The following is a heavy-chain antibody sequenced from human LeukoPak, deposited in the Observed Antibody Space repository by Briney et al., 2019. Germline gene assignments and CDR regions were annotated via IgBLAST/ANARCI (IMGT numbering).Heavy chain of an antibody. CDR2: ISAYNGNT. V-gene: IGHV1-18*01. J-gene: IGHJ6*02. CDR1: GYTFTSYG. Sequence: GASVKVSCKASGYTFTSYGISWVRQAPGQGLEWMGWISAYNGNTNYAQKLQGRVTMTRNTSISTAYMELSSLRSEDTAVYYCARGGVIYGDYVSYYYYGMDVWGQGTTVTVSS. CDR3: ARGGVIYGDYVSYYYYGMDV. D-gene: IGHD4-17*01.